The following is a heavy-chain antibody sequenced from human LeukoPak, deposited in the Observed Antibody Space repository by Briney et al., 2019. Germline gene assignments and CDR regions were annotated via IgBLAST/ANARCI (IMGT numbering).Heavy chain of an antibody. CDR2: INHSGST. V-gene: IGHV4-34*01. D-gene: IGHD5-18*01. CDR3: ARAPRGPAMVTNYGMGV. J-gene: IGHJ6*04. CDR1: GGTFSGYY. Sequence: SETLSLTCAVYGGTFSGYYWSWIRQPPGKGLEWIGEINHSGSTNYNPSLKSRVTISVDTSKNQFSLKLSSVTAADTAVYYCARAPRGPAMVTNYGMGVWGKGTTVTVSS.